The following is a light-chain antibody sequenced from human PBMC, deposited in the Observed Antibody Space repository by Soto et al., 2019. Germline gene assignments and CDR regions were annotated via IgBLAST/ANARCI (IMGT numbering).Light chain of an antibody. CDR2: AAS. J-gene: IGKJ4*01. Sequence: AIQMTQSPSSLSASVGDRVTITCRGSQGIGNDLAWYQQKPGKAPKLLIYAASTLQSGVPSRFSGSGSGTDFTLTISNLQPGDLASYYCLQDFHFPLSFGGGTKVEIK. V-gene: IGKV1-6*02. CDR3: LQDFHFPLS. CDR1: QGIGND.